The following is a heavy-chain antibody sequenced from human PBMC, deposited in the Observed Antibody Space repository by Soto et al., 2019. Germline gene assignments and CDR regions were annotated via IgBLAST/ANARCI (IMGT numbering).Heavy chain of an antibody. CDR2: IYYSGST. CDR3: ARVSMAGANNFDY. V-gene: IGHV4-59*01. J-gene: IGHJ4*02. Sequence: SQTLSLTCTVSGGSISSYYWSWIRQPPGKGLEWIGYIYYSGSTNYNPSLKSRVTISVDTSKNQFSLKLSSVTAADTAVYYCARVSMAGANNFDYWGQGTLVTVSS. CDR1: GGSISSYY. D-gene: IGHD6-19*01.